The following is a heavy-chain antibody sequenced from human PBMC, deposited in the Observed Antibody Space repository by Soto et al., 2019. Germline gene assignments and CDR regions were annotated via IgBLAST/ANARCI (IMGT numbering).Heavy chain of an antibody. CDR1: GFTFSSYW. CDR3: AREDAGLSGVDAFDI. J-gene: IGHJ3*02. CDR2: IKQDGSEK. D-gene: IGHD3-10*01. Sequence: EVQLVESGGGLVQPGGSLRLSCAASGFTFSSYWMSWVRQAPGKGLEWVANIKQDGSEKYYVDSVKGRFTISRDNAKNSLYLQMNSLRAEDTAVYYCAREDAGLSGVDAFDIWGQGTMVTVSS. V-gene: IGHV3-7*05.